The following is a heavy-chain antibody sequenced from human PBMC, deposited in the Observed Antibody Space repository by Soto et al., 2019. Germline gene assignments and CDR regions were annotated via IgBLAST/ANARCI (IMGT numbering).Heavy chain of an antibody. D-gene: IGHD4-17*01. Sequence: QVQLVQSGTEVKKPGSSVKVSCKASGGTFSNYAISWVRQAPGQGLEWMGGIIPIFGTTNYAQKFQGRVTITADESTSTAYLELSSLRSEDTAVYYCPRVNNDYGAFDIWGQGTMVTVSS. CDR1: GGTFSNYA. V-gene: IGHV1-69*12. J-gene: IGHJ3*02. CDR2: IIPIFGTT. CDR3: PRVNNDYGAFDI.